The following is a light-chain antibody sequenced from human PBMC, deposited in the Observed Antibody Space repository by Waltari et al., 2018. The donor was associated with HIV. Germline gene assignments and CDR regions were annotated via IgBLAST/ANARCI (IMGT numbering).Light chain of an antibody. CDR3: QVWEPTSDHVV. CDR2: DDS. V-gene: IGLV3-21*03. CDR1: NIGMKT. Sequence: SYVLTQETSVSVAPGKTARITCVGNNIGMKTVHWYQRKPGQAPERVMYDDSNRPSGVPVRFSGSNSGNTATLTINRVEVGDEADYYCQVWEPTSDHVVFGGGSRLIVL. J-gene: IGLJ2*01.